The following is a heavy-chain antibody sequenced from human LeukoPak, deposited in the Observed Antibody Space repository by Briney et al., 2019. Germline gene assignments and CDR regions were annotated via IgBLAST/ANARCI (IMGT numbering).Heavy chain of an antibody. CDR3: ARDTSGWLYFDY. CDR1: GGSVSSGSDY. J-gene: IGHJ4*02. D-gene: IGHD6-19*01. CDR2: IYYSGST. Sequence: SETLSLTCTVSGGSVSSGSDYWSWIRQPPGKGLEWIGYIYYSGSTNYNPSLKSRVTISVDTSRNQFFLKLSSVTAADTAVYYCARDTSGWLYFDYWGQGTLVTVSS. V-gene: IGHV4-61*01.